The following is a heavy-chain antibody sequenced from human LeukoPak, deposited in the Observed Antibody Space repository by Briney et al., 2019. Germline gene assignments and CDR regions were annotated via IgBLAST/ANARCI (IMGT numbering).Heavy chain of an antibody. CDR2: IYYSGST. D-gene: IGHD2-2*01. CDR3: ARCGHQNYWYFDL. V-gene: IGHV4-59*01. CDR1: GGSISSYY. Sequence: SETLSLTCTVSGGSISSYYWSWIRQPPGKGLEWIGYIYYSGSTNYNPSLKSRVTISVDTSKNQFSLKLSSVTAADTAVYYCARCGHQNYWYFDLWGRGTLVTVSS. J-gene: IGHJ2*01.